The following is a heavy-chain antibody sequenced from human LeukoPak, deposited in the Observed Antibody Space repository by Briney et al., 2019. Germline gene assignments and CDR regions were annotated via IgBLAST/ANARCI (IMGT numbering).Heavy chain of an antibody. J-gene: IGHJ4*02. D-gene: IGHD3-22*01. CDR3: ARVSSRYYDSSGYLQRFDY. CDR2: INPNSGGT. Sequence: GASVKVSCKASGYTFTGYYMHWVRQAPGQGLEWMGWINPNSGGTNYAQKFQGRVTMTRDTSISTAYMELSRLRSDDTAVYHCARVSSRYYDSSGYLQRFDYWGQGTLVTVSS. V-gene: IGHV1-2*02. CDR1: GYTFTGYY.